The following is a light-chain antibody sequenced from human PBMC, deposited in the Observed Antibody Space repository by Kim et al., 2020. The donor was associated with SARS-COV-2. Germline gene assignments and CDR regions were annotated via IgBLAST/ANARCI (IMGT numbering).Light chain of an antibody. CDR1: HNVGIS. Sequence: PGESATVSGRASHNVGISLACYQQTPGQAPRLLIDDAAIRAAGIPDWFSGSGSGTDFTLTIGSLAPEDFAIYYCQQRGSWPPALTFGGGTKVDIK. CDR2: DAA. J-gene: IGKJ4*01. CDR3: QQRGSWPPALT. V-gene: IGKV3-11*01.